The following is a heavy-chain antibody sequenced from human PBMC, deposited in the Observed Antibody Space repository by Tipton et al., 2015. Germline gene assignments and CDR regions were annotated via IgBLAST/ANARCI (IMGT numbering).Heavy chain of an antibody. CDR1: GASIITSNYY. V-gene: IGHV4-39*01. D-gene: IGHD6-13*01. CDR3: ARYTTGSSSWEYYFDY. J-gene: IGHJ4*02. CDR2: VYHSGSA. Sequence: TLSLTCTVSGASIITSNYYWGWIRQPPGKGLEWIGSVYHSGSAYYNSSLKSRVAIFVDTSKNQFYLNVTSVTAADTAVYYCARYTTGSSSWEYYFDYWGQGTLVTVSS.